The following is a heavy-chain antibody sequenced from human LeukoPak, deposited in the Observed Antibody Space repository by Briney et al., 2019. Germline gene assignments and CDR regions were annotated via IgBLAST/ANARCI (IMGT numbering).Heavy chain of an antibody. J-gene: IGHJ4*02. CDR3: ARGRHYDITGFNPTYYFYS. D-gene: IGHD3-9*01. CDR1: GASIVGSY. CDR2: IYNTVDV. V-gene: IGHV4-59*01. Sequence: SETLSLTCTVSGASIVGSYWTWIRQSPGEGLQYVGYIYNTVDVNYSPSLKSRVTISIDMSRNQFSLTLNSVTTADTAIYYCARGRHYDITGFNPTYYFYSWGQGALVTVSS.